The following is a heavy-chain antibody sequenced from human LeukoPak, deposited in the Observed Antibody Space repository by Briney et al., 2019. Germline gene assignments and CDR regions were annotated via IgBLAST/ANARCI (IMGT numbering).Heavy chain of an antibody. CDR1: GGSISSSNW. Sequence: SETLSLTCAVSGGSISSSNWWSWVRQPPGKGLEWIGEIYHSGSTNYNPSLKSRVTISVDKSKNQFSLKLSSVTAADTAVYYCARGLVAAAGLFDYWGQGTLVTVSS. CDR3: ARGLVAAAGLFDY. D-gene: IGHD6-13*01. J-gene: IGHJ4*02. V-gene: IGHV4-4*02. CDR2: IYHSGST.